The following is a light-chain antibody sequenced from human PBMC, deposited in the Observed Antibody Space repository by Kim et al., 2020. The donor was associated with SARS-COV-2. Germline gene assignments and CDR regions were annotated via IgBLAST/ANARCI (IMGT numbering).Light chain of an antibody. J-gene: IGLJ3*02. Sequence: SSELTQDPAVSVALGQTVRITCQGDSLRSYYASWYQQKPGQAPVLVIYGKNNRPSGIPDRFSGSSSGNTASLTITGVQAEDEADYYCNSRDSSGNHLWVFGGGTQLTVL. CDR1: SLRSYY. CDR3: NSRDSSGNHLWV. CDR2: GKN. V-gene: IGLV3-19*01.